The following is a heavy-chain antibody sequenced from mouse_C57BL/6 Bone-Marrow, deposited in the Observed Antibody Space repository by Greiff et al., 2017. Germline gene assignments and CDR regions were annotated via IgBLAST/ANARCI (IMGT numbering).Heavy chain of an antibody. CDR3: ARGGYSNFLRGYFDV. CDR1: DSEVFPIAY. CDR2: ILPSIGRT. D-gene: IGHD2-5*01. J-gene: IGHJ1*03. Sequence: SGSELRSPGSSVKLSCKDFDSEVFPIAYLSWVRQKPGHGFEWIGGILPSIGRTIYGEKFEDKATLDADTLSNTAYLELNSLTSEDSAIYYCARGGYSNFLRGYFDVWGTGTTVTVSS. V-gene: IGHV15-2*01.